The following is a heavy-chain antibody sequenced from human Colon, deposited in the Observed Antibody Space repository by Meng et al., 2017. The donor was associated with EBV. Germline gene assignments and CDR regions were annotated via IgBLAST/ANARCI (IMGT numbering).Heavy chain of an antibody. Sequence: QVQLQQWGAGQLKPSEALSLTFTVYCGSFSDSYWTWIRQPPGKGLEWIGEINHGGSTTYNPSLKSRVTISVDTSKNQFSLKLSSVTAADAAVYYCASSDCSGGTCYLDCWGQGTLVTVSS. J-gene: IGHJ4*02. D-gene: IGHD2-15*01. CDR1: CGSFSDSY. CDR3: ASSDCSGGTCYLDC. CDR2: INHGGST. V-gene: IGHV4-34*01.